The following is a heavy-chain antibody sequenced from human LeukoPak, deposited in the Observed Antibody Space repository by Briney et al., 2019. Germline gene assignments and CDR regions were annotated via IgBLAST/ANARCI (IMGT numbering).Heavy chain of an antibody. CDR2: IYPRDSRT. CDR3: ARRYCSSSTCYYPLDY. Sequence: GETLKISCKGSGYSFSSYWIAWVRQMPGKGLEWMGVIYPRDSRTTYSPSFQDQVTISADKSISTAYLQWTSLKASDTAMYYCARRYCSSSTCYYPLDYWGQGTLVTVSS. V-gene: IGHV5-51*01. D-gene: IGHD2-2*01. J-gene: IGHJ4*02. CDR1: GYSFSSYW.